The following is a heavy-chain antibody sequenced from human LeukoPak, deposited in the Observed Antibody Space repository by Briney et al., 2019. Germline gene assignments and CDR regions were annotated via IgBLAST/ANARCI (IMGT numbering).Heavy chain of an antibody. V-gene: IGHV5-51*01. J-gene: IGHJ6*02. Sequence: GESLKISCKGLGYSFSNYWSAWVRQMPGKGLEWMGIIYPGGSETRYDPSFQGHVTISVDKSISTAYLQWTSLKSSDSAMYYCARRGYYYYGMDVWGQGTTVTVSS. CDR3: ARRGYYYYGMDV. CDR1: GYSFSNYW. CDR2: IYPGGSET.